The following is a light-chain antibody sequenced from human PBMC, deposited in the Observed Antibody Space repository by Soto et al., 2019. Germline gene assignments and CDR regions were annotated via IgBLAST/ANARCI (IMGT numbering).Light chain of an antibody. Sequence: XPYTLSATXGDXGXXXFRAGHKIISYLNCYHQKPGKAPKLLVYAASSFQSLVPSRFSASGSKTDFTLGMSILQPEHFSPYYYQQSCNTRRAFGQVTKLDIK. V-gene: IGKV1-39*01. J-gene: IGKJ1*01. CDR3: QQSCNTRRA. CDR2: AAS. CDR1: HKIISY.